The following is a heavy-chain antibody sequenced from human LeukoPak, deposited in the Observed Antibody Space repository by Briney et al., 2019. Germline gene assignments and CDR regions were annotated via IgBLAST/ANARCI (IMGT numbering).Heavy chain of an antibody. CDR3: AREGDYVFKCDY. V-gene: IGHV1-2*02. Sequence: EASVKVSCKASGYTFTKYYIHWVRQAPGQGLEWMGWINPNSGGTNYAQKFQGRVTMTRDTSISTAYMELSRLRSDDTAVYYCAREGDYVFKCDYWGQGTLVTVSS. CDR1: GYTFTKYY. D-gene: IGHD4-17*01. J-gene: IGHJ4*02. CDR2: INPNSGGT.